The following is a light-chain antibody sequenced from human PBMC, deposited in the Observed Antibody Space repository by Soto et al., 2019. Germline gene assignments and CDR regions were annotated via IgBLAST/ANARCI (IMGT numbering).Light chain of an antibody. CDR2: DVS. J-gene: IGLJ1*01. CDR3: SSYTSSISYV. Sequence: QSALTQPASVSGSPGQSITISCTGTSSDVGGYKYVSWYQQHPGKAPKLMIYDVSNRPSGVSNRFSGSKSGNTASLTICGLQAEDEADYYCSSYTSSISYVFGTGTKLTVL. V-gene: IGLV2-14*03. CDR1: SSDVGGYKY.